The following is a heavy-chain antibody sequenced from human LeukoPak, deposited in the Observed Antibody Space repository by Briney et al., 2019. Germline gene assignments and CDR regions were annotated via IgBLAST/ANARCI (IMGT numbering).Heavy chain of an antibody. V-gene: IGHV4-4*07. J-gene: IGHJ6*02. D-gene: IGHD6-19*01. CDR3: ARDGTAVAGKNYYYGMDV. CDR2: IYTSGST. Sequence: SETLSLTCTVSGGSISSYYWSWIRQPAGKGLEWIGRIYTSGSTNYNPSLKSRVTMSVDTSKNQFSLKLSSVTVADTAVYYCARDGTAVAGKNYYYGMDVWGQGTTVTVSS. CDR1: GGSISSYY.